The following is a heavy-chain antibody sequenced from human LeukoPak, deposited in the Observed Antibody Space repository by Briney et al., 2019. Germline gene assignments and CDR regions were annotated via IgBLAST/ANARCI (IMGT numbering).Heavy chain of an antibody. CDR2: IIPIFGTA. D-gene: IGHD1-26*01. V-gene: IGHV1-69*13. CDR3: ARDKMGVTLDY. CDR1: GDTFSTNV. Sequence: SVKVSCKASGDTFSTNVISWVRQAPGQGLEWMGGIIPIFGTANYAQKFQGRVTITADESTSIAYMELSSLRSEDTAVYYCARDKMGVTLDYWGQGTLVTVSS. J-gene: IGHJ4*02.